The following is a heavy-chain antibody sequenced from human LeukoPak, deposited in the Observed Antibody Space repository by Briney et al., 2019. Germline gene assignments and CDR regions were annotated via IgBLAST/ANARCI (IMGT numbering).Heavy chain of an antibody. Sequence: PGGSLRLSCAASGFTFSDHYMDWVRQAPGKGLEWVGRTRNKANSYTTAYAASVKGRFTISRDDSKNSLYLQMNSLRAEDTAVYYCARDLKVPPIDTAMDGFDYWGQGTLVTVSS. CDR3: ARDLKVPPIDTAMDGFDY. J-gene: IGHJ4*02. V-gene: IGHV3-72*01. CDR2: TRNKANSYTT. D-gene: IGHD5-18*01. CDR1: GFTFSDHY.